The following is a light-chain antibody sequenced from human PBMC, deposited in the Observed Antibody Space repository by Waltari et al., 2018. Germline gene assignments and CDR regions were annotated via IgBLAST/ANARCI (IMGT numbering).Light chain of an antibody. CDR1: QGISTY. V-gene: IGKV1-17*01. Sequence: DIQMTQSPSSLSASAGDRVTNTCRASQGISTYLNWYQQKPGKAPKRLIYAASSLESGVPSRFSGSGSGTDFTLTISSLQPEDFATYYCLQYNSNPWTFGQGTKVEIK. J-gene: IGKJ1*01. CDR3: LQYNSNPWT. CDR2: AAS.